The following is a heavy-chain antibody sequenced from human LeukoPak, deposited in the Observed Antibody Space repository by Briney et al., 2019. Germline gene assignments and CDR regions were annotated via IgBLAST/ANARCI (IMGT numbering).Heavy chain of an antibody. J-gene: IGHJ4*02. V-gene: IGHV1-69*13. CDR3: ARGPITMVRGVISLFDY. Sequence: GASVKVSYKASGGTFSSYAISWVRQAPGQGLEWMGGIIPIFGTANYAQKFQGRVTITADESTSTAYMELSSLRSEDTAVYYCARGPITMVRGVISLFDYWGQGTLVTVSS. CDR1: GGTFSSYA. CDR2: IIPIFGTA. D-gene: IGHD3-10*01.